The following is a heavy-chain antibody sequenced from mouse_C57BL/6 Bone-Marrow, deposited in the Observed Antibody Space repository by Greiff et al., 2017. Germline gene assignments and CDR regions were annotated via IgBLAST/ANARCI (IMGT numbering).Heavy chain of an antibody. D-gene: IGHD1-1*01. CDR1: GFNIKDYY. J-gene: IGHJ3*01. Sequence: DVKLQESGAELVKPGASVKLSCTASGFNIKDYYMHWVKQRTEQGLEWIGRIGPEDGETKYAPKFQGKATITADTSSNTAYLQLSSLTSEDTAVYYCAPYGSSPWFAYWGQGTLVTVSA. CDR3: APYGSSPWFAY. CDR2: IGPEDGET. V-gene: IGHV14-2*01.